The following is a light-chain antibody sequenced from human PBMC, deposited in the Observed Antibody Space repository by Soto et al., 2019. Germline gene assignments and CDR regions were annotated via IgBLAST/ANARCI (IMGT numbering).Light chain of an antibody. CDR1: QSLTNSY. Sequence: EIVLTQSPGTLSLSPGERATLSCRASQSLTNSYLAWYQQTPGQAPRLLIYGISSRATGIPDRFSGSGSGTDFTLTIGRLAPEDFAVYYGQQYGISPRTFGQGTKVEIK. J-gene: IGKJ1*01. V-gene: IGKV3-20*01. CDR2: GIS. CDR3: QQYGISPRT.